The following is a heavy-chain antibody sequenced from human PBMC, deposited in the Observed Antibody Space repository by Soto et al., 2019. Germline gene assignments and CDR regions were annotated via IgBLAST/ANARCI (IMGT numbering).Heavy chain of an antibody. D-gene: IGHD6-13*01. Sequence: QVQLVQSGAEVKKPGASVKVSCKASGFTFSAYYIYWVRQAPGQGLEWIGWINPNSGGTNNAQKFQGRVTMTRDTSNSTVYMELSALIPDDTAVYYCARSLLDEYSSSWRSASSGMAVWGQGTTVTVSS. J-gene: IGHJ6*02. CDR2: INPNSGGT. V-gene: IGHV1-2*02. CDR3: ARSLLDEYSSSWRSASSGMAV. CDR1: GFTFSAYY.